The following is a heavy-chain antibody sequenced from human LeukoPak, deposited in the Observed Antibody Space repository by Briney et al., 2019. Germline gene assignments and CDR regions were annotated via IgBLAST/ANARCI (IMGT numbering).Heavy chain of an antibody. CDR1: GFTFTTYW. D-gene: IGHD6-19*01. J-gene: IGHJ4*02. V-gene: IGHV3-7*01. CDR3: ARVYSGGWPVKY. Sequence: GGSLRLSCAASGFTFTTYWMGWVRQAPGKGLEWVASIKQDGSEKYYVDSVKGRFTISRDNAKNSLYLQMNSLRAEDTAVYYCARVYSGGWPVKYWGQGTLVTVSS. CDR2: IKQDGSEK.